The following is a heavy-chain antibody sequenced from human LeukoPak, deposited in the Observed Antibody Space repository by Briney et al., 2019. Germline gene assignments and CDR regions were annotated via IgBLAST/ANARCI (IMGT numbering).Heavy chain of an antibody. CDR3: ARGGTIAA. V-gene: IGHV3-11*06. D-gene: IGHD2-2*01. J-gene: IGHJ5*02. CDR2: ITSSSSYT. Sequence: GRSLRLSCAASGFTFSDYDMSWVRQAPGKGLEWVSDITSSSSYTYYADSVQGRFTISRDKAKNSLYLQMNSLRADDTAVYYCARGGTIAAWGQGALVT. CDR1: GFTFSDYD.